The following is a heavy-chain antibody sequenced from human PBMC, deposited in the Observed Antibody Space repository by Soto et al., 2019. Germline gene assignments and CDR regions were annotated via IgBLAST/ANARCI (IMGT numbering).Heavy chain of an antibody. D-gene: IGHD1-26*01. J-gene: IGHJ4*02. Sequence: QVQLVQSGAEVRKPGAAVKVSCKASGYTFTFYNIHWVRQAPGQGLEWMGIINTRGGSTTYAQKFQGRVTITRDTSTSSVYMELGSLRSDDTAVYYCARQKIVGNTGFDSWGQGTLVTVSS. CDR3: ARQKIVGNTGFDS. CDR2: INTRGGST. V-gene: IGHV1-46*01. CDR1: GYTFTFYN.